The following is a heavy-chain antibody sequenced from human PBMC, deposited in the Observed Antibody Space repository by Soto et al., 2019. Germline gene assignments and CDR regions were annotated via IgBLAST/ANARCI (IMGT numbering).Heavy chain of an antibody. CDR1: GFTFSSYA. CDR2: ISGSGGST. V-gene: IGHV3-23*01. CDR3: AKGPYDILTGYYFGY. Sequence: EVQLLESGGGLVQPGGSLRLSCAASGFTFSSYAMSWVRQAPGKGLEWVSAISGSGGSTYYADSVKGRFTISRDNSKNTLYLQMTSLRAEDTAVYYCAKGPYDILTGYYFGYWGQGTLVTVSS. J-gene: IGHJ4*02. D-gene: IGHD3-9*01.